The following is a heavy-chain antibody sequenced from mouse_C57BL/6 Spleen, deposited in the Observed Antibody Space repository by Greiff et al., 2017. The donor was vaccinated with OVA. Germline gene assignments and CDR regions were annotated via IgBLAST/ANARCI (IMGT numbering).Heavy chain of an antibody. CDR2: ISYDGSN. CDR3: ARGGVNLPYY. V-gene: IGHV3-6*01. Sequence: ESGPGLVKPSQSLSLTCSVTGYSITSGYYWNWIRQFPGNKLEWMGYISYDGSNNYNPSLKNRISITRDTSKNQFFLKLNSVTTEDTATYYCARGGVNLPYYWGQGTTLTVSS. CDR1: GYSITSGYY. J-gene: IGHJ2*01. D-gene: IGHD2-1*01.